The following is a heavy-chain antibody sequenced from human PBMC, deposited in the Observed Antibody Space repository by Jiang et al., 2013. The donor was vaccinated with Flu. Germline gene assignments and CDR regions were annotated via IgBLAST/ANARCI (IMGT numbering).Heavy chain of an antibody. Sequence: GLVKPSETLSLTCTVYSGSLSNYFWTSDPPAPREGGWSGLGKVNHGGRANYNPSLKSRVTISVDTSKNQFSLKLSSVTAADTAVYYCTSGFDSAWEVSGAWGQGTLVTVSS. CDR1: SGSLSNYF. D-gene: IGHD3-16*02. CDR3: TSGFDSAWEVSGA. J-gene: IGHJ5*02. V-gene: IGHV4-34*01. CDR2: VNHGGRA.